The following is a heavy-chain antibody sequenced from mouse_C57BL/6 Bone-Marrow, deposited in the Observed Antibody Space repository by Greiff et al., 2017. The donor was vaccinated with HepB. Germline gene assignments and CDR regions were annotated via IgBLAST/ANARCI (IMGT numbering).Heavy chain of an antibody. Sequence: VQLKQSGPELVKPGASVKISCKASGYTFTDYYMNWVKQSHGKSLEWIGDINPNNGGTSYNQKFKGKATLTVDKSSSTAYMELRSLTSEDSAVYYCARLVYDGYYLDYWGQGTTLTVSS. J-gene: IGHJ2*01. CDR3: ARLVYDGYYLDY. D-gene: IGHD2-3*01. CDR1: GYTFTDYY. V-gene: IGHV1-26*01. CDR2: INPNNGGT.